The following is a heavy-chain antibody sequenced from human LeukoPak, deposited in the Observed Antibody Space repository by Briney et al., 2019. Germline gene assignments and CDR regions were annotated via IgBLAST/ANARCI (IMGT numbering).Heavy chain of an antibody. D-gene: IGHD3-3*01. CDR3: ARAPYDFWSGYYLYFDY. CDR1: GGSFSGYY. CDR2: INHSGST. J-gene: IGHJ4*02. V-gene: IGHV4-34*01. Sequence: PSETLSLTCAVYGGSFSGYYWSWIRQPPGKGLEGIGEINHSGSTNYNPSLKSRVTISVDTSKNQFSLKLSTVTAADTAVYYCARAPYDFWSGYYLYFDYWGQGTLVTVSS.